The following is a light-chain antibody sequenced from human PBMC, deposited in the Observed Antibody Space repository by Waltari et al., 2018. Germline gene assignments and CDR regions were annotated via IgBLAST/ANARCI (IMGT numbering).Light chain of an antibody. CDR2: AAS. J-gene: IGLJ2*01. CDR1: GRAVGSYFL. Sequence: QSPLTQPAAVSGSPGQSITISCTGSGRAVGSYFLVSWYQQNPGKAPRLPIYAASRRPSGVSTRFSGSKSGNTASLTISGLQAEDEADYYCCSYAGTNTLLFGGGTKVTVL. CDR3: CSYAGTNTLL. V-gene: IGLV2-23*01.